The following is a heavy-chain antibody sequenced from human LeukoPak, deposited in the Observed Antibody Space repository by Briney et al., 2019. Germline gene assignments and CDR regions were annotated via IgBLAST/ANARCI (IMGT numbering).Heavy chain of an antibody. CDR2: ISSSSSYI. D-gene: IGHD5-18*01. CDR3: ARDGEDTAYDY. V-gene: IGHV3-21*01. CDR1: GFTFSSYS. J-gene: IGHJ4*02. Sequence: GGSLRPSCAASGFTFSSYSMNWVRQAPGKGLEWVSSISSSSSYIYYADSVKGRFTISRDNAKNSLYLQMNSLRAEDTAVYYCARDGEDTAYDYWGQGTLVTVSS.